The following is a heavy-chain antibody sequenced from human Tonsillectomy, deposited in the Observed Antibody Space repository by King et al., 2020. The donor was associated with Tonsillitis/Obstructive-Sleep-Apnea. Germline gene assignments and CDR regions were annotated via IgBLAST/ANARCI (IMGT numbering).Heavy chain of an antibody. V-gene: IGHV3-23*04. CDR3: AKDTRYSSSWYAYFDY. CDR1: GFPFSSYA. CDR2: ISGSGGST. J-gene: IGHJ4*02. D-gene: IGHD6-13*01. Sequence: EVQLVESGGGLVQPGGSLRLSCAASGFPFSSYAMSWVRQAPGKGLEWVSAISGSGGSTYYADSVKGRFTISRDNSKNTLYLQMNSLRAEDTAVYYCAKDTRYSSSWYAYFDYWGQGTLVTVSS.